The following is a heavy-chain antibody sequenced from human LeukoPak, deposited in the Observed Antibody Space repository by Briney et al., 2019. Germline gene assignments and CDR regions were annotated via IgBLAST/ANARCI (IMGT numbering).Heavy chain of an antibody. J-gene: IGHJ1*01. V-gene: IGHV4-4*07. CDR1: GGSINSYY. Sequence: SETLSLTCTVSGGSINSYYWSWIRQPAGKGLEWIGRIYASGSTNYNPSLKSRVAMSVDTSKNQLSLNLSSVTAADTAVYYCARESPGRDKYFQHGGQGTLVTVSS. D-gene: IGHD2-15*01. CDR3: ARESPGRDKYFQH. CDR2: IYASGST.